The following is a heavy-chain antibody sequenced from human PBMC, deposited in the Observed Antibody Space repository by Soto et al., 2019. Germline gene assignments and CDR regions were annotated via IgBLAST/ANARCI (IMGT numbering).Heavy chain of an antibody. D-gene: IGHD5-12*01. CDR1: GFTFSSYG. V-gene: IGHV3-30*18. Sequence: QVQLVESGGGVVQPGRSLRLSCAASGFTFSSYGMHWVRQAPGKGLEWVAVISYDGSNKYYADSVKGRFTISRDNSKNXRYLQMNSLRAEDTAVYYCAKDGVRSRDGYDNGGYWGQGTLVTVSS. CDR3: AKDGVRSRDGYDNGGY. CDR2: ISYDGSNK. J-gene: IGHJ4*02.